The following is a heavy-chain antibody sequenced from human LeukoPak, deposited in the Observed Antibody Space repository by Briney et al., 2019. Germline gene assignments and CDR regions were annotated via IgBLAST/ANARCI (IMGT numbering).Heavy chain of an antibody. D-gene: IGHD3-16*02. Sequence: PSETLSLTXTVSGGSISSYYWSWIRQPPGKGLEWIGYIYYSGSTNYNPSLKSRVTISVDTSKNQFSLKLSSVTAADTAVYYCARTYYDYVWGSYRPYYFDYWGQGTLVTVSS. V-gene: IGHV4-59*01. CDR1: GGSISSYY. CDR3: ARTYYDYVWGSYRPYYFDY. J-gene: IGHJ4*02. CDR2: IYYSGST.